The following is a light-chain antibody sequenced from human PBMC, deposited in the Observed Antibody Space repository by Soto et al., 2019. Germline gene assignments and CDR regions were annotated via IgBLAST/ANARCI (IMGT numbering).Light chain of an antibody. V-gene: IGKV3-20*01. CDR1: QAVISGY. J-gene: IGKJ2*01. CDR3: QQYGVPPFN. Sequence: ELVLTQSPGALSLSPGEGATLSCRASQAVISGYLAWYQQKPGQAPRLLMSGVSSRPTGISDRFSGSGSGTEFTLTITRLEPEDFALYYCQQYGVPPFNFGQGTKLQIK. CDR2: GVS.